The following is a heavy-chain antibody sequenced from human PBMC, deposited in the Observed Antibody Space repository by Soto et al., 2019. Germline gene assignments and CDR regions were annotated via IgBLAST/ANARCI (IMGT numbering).Heavy chain of an antibody. D-gene: IGHD3-9*01. Sequence: QITLKESGPTLVKPTQTLTLTCTFSGFSLSTSAVGVGWIRQPPGKALEWLALIYWDGDKRYSPSLRSRLTITKDSSKSQVVLTLTNMDPVDTATYYCAHRRVYDFLTGYQAVDAFDIWGQGTVVTVSS. CDR2: IYWDGDK. J-gene: IGHJ3*02. CDR3: AHRRVYDFLTGYQAVDAFDI. V-gene: IGHV2-5*02. CDR1: GFSLSTSAVG.